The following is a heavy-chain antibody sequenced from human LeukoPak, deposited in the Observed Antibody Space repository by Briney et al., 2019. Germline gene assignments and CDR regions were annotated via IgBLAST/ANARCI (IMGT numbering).Heavy chain of an antibody. CDR3: ASPYCSSTSCYFGY. D-gene: IGHD2-2*01. J-gene: IGHJ4*02. V-gene: IGHV4-34*01. Sequence: SETLSLTCAVYGGSFSGYYGSWIRQPPGKGLEWIGEINHSGSTNYNPSLKSRVTISVDTSKNQFSLKLSSVTAADTAVYYCASPYCSSTSCYFGYWGQGTLVTVSS. CDR1: GGSFSGYY. CDR2: INHSGST.